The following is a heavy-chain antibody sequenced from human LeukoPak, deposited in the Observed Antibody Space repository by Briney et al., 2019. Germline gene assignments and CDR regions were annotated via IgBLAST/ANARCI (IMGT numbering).Heavy chain of an antibody. J-gene: IGHJ4*02. CDR1: GGSFSGYY. Sequence: SETLSLTCAVYGGSFSGYYWSWIRQPPGKGLEWIGEINHSGSTNSNPSLKSRVTISVDTSKNQFSLKLSSVTAADTAVYYCARRGRYYDSSGYLKSGLDYWGQGTLVTVSS. D-gene: IGHD3-22*01. V-gene: IGHV4-34*01. CDR2: INHSGST. CDR3: ARRGRYYDSSGYLKSGLDY.